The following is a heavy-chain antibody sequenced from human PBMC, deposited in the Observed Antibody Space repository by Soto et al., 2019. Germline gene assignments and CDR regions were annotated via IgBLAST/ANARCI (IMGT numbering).Heavy chain of an antibody. CDR1: GGSVSSGRYY. Sequence: XESLSVTSTVSGGSVSSGRYYWSWIRQPPGKGLEWIGYIYYSGSTNYNPSLKSRVTISVDTSKNQFSLKLSSVTAADTAVYYCASSDCSGGSCYSGRFDTWGQGTLVTVSS. D-gene: IGHD2-15*01. V-gene: IGHV4-61*01. CDR2: IYYSGST. J-gene: IGHJ5*02. CDR3: ASSDCSGGSCYSGRFDT.